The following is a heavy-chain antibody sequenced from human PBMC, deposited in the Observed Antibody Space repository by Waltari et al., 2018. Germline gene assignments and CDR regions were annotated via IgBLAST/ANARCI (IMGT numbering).Heavy chain of an antibody. CDR3: ARRGGGNSVGYAFDI. CDR2: IYPGDSDT. D-gene: IGHD3-16*01. J-gene: IGHJ3*02. V-gene: IGHV5-51*01. Sequence: EVQLVQSGAEVKKPGESLKISCQGSGYNFTNSWIAWVRQMPGKGLEWMGIIYPGDSDTRYSPSFQGKVTSSADKSITTAYLQWSSLKASDSAMYHWARRGGGNSVGYAFDIWGQGTMVTVSS. CDR1: GYNFTNSW.